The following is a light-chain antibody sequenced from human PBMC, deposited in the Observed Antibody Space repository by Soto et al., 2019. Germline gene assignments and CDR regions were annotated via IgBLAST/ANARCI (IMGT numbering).Light chain of an antibody. CDR1: QGISSY. Sequence: IQLTQSPSSLSASVGDRVTITCRASQGISSYLAWYQQKPGKAPKLLIYAASTLQSGVPSRFSGSGSGTDFTLTVSSLQPDDFATYYCQQYDKYAWTFGQGTKVDIK. J-gene: IGKJ1*01. V-gene: IGKV1-9*01. CDR3: QQYDKYAWT. CDR2: AAS.